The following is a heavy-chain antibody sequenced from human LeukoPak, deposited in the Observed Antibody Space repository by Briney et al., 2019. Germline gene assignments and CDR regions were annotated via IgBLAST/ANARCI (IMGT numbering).Heavy chain of an antibody. Sequence: ASVKVSCKASGYTFTSYGISWVRQAPGQGLEWMAWISAYSGNTNYAQKLQGRVTMTTDTSTSTAYMELRSLRSDDTAVYYCARDGVRWELPSAFDIWGQGTMVTVSS. CDR3: ARDGVRWELPSAFDI. CDR2: ISAYSGNT. D-gene: IGHD1-26*01. V-gene: IGHV1-18*01. CDR1: GYTFTSYG. J-gene: IGHJ3*02.